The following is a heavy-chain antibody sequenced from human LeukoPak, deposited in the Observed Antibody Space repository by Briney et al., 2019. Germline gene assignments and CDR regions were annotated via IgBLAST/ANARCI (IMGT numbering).Heavy chain of an antibody. V-gene: IGHV3-43D*03. CDR3: AKDGGFGDSSGYSDY. Sequence: GGSLRLSCAASGFTFDDYAMHWVRQAPGKGLEWVSLISWDGGSTYYADSVKGRFTISRDNNKNSLYLQMNSLRAEDTALYYCAKDGGFGDSSGYSDYWGQGTLVTVSS. CDR1: GFTFDDYA. J-gene: IGHJ4*02. D-gene: IGHD3-22*01. CDR2: ISWDGGST.